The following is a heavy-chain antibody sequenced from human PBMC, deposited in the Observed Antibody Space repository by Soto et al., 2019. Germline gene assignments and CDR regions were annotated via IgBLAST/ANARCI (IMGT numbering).Heavy chain of an antibody. CDR2: ISGSGGST. CDR3: AKVGGSGWFDAFDI. Sequence: EVQLVESGGGLIQPGGSLRLSCAASGFTVSSNYMSWVRQAPGKGLEWVSVISGSGGSTDYAGSVKGRFTISRDNSKNALFLQMNSLRAEDTALYYCAKVGGSGWFDAFDIWGQGTMVTVSS. V-gene: IGHV3-23*04. D-gene: IGHD6-19*01. CDR1: GFTVSSNY. J-gene: IGHJ3*02.